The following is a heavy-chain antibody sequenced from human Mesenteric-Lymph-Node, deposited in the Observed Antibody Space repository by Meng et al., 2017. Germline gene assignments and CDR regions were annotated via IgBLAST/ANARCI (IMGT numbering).Heavy chain of an antibody. CDR2: IYPGDSDT. V-gene: IGHV5-51*01. D-gene: IGHD3-22*01. CDR3: ARLSSSGYYCFDP. CDR1: GYSFTSYW. Sequence: KVSCKGSGYSFTSYWIGWVRQMPGKGLEWMGIIYPGDSDTRYSPSFQGQVTISADKSISTAYLQWRSLKASDTAMYYCARLSSSGYYCFDPWGQGTLVTVSS. J-gene: IGHJ5*02.